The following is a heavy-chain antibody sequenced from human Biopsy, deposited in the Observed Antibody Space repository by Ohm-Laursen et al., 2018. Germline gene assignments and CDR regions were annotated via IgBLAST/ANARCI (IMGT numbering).Heavy chain of an antibody. CDR1: GFSFSSYG. V-gene: IGHV3-33*01. J-gene: IGHJ3*02. CDR3: ARPTNARAGGAPFDI. D-gene: IGHD1-1*01. Sequence: RSLRLSCSAPGFSFSSYGMHWVRQAPGKGLEWVAVLWNDGTNKYYADSVKGRFTISRDNSKNTLYLQMNSLRAEDTAMYYCARPTNARAGGAPFDIWGQGTMVTVSS. CDR2: LWNDGTNK.